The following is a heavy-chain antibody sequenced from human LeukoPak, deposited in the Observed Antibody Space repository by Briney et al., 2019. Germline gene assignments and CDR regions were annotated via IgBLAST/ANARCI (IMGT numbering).Heavy chain of an antibody. V-gene: IGHV3-74*01. CDR2: INSDGSST. D-gene: IGHD3-3*01. CDR3: ASKGNYDFWSGSES. CDR1: GFIFSSYW. J-gene: IGHJ4*02. Sequence: PGGSLGLSCAASGFIFSSYWMHWVRQAPGKGLVWVSRINSDGSSTSYADSVKGRFTISRGNAKNTLYLQINSLRAEDTAVYYCASKGNYDFWSGSESWGQGTLVTVSS.